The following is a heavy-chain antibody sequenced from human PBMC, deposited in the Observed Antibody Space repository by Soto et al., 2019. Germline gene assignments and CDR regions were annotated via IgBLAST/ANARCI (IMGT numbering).Heavy chain of an antibody. V-gene: IGHV1-69*01. CDR1: RDTFSSYA. CDR3: AREAGDYGHPYFDY. CDR2: IIPTFGTV. D-gene: IGHD3-10*01. J-gene: IGHJ4*02. Sequence: QLVQSGPEVKKPGSSVKVSCKSVRDTFSSYAVSWVRQAPVQGLEWMGGIIPTFGTVNYAQKFQGRATITADESTRLSYMELSSLKSEDTAVYYCAREAGDYGHPYFDYWGQGTLISVSS.